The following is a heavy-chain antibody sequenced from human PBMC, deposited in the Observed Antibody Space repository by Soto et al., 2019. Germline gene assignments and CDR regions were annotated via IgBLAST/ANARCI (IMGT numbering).Heavy chain of an antibody. CDR2: IFSDNER. Sequence: QVTLKESGPALVKPTETLTLTCTVSGFSLTTGKMGVSWIRQPPGKALEWLAHIFSDNERSYSTSLQGRLTISKDTSGSQVVLSMTNVDPVDTATYYCARMIVDSYKFYYAMDVWGQGTTVTVSS. V-gene: IGHV2-26*01. CDR3: ARMIVDSYKFYYAMDV. D-gene: IGHD3-16*02. CDR1: GFSLTTGKMG. J-gene: IGHJ6*02.